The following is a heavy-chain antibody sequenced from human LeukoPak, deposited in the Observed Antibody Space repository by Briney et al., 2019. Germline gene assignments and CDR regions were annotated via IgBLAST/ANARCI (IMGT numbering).Heavy chain of an antibody. D-gene: IGHD2-15*01. CDR1: GFTFSSYA. CDR2: ISGSGGST. CDR3: ASPGWCSGGSCYPPHFDY. V-gene: IGHV3-23*01. Sequence: GGSLRLSCAASGFTFSSYAMSWVRQAPGKGLEWVSAISGSGGSTYYADSVKGRFTISRDNSKNTLYLQMNSLRAEDTAVYYCASPGWCSGGSCYPPHFDYWGQGTLVTVSS. J-gene: IGHJ4*02.